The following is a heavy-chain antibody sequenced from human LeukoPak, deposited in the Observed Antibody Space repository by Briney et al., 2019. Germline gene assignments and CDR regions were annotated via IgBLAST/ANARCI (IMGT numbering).Heavy chain of an antibody. CDR2: INHSGST. J-gene: IGHJ4*02. CDR3: ARGRAAAY. V-gene: IGHV4-34*01. Sequence: SETLSLTCAVYGVSFSGYYWSWVRQPPGKGLEWVGEINHSGSTNYNPSLKTRVNISIDPSKHQFSLKLSSVTAADTAVYYCARGRAAAYWGQGTLVTVSS. CDR1: GVSFSGYY. D-gene: IGHD6-25*01.